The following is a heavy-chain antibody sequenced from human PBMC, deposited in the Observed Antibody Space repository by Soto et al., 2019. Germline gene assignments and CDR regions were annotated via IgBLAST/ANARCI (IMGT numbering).Heavy chain of an antibody. J-gene: IGHJ6*02. CDR1: GGSISSGDYY. CDR3: ARAMSTVTDYYYYGMDV. CDR2: IYYSGST. V-gene: IGHV4-30-4*01. Sequence: QVQLQESGPGLVKPSQTLSLTCTVSGGSISSGDYYWSWIRQPPGKGLEWIGYIYYSGSTYYNPSLKSRVTISVDTSKNQFSLKLSSVTAADTAVYYCARAMSTVTDYYYYGMDVWGQGTTVTVSS. D-gene: IGHD4-4*01.